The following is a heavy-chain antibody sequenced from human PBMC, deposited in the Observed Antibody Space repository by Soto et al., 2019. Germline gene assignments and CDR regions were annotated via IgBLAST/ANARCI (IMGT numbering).Heavy chain of an antibody. V-gene: IGHV4-59*01. D-gene: IGHD6-13*01. Sequence: PSETLSLTCTVSGGSISSYYWSWIRQPPGKGLEWIGYIYYSGSTNYNPSLKSRVTISVDTSKNQFSLKLSSVTAADTAVYYCARVRPSDIAAAGTYYFDYWGQGTLVTVSS. J-gene: IGHJ4*02. CDR1: GGSISSYY. CDR3: ARVRPSDIAAAGTYYFDY. CDR2: IYYSGST.